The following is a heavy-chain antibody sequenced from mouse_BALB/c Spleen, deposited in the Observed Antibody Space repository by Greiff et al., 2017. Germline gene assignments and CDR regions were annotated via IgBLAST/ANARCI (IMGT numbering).Heavy chain of an antibody. Sequence: EVQLVESGGGLVQPGGSRKLSCAASGFTFSSFGMHWVRQAPEKGLEWVAYISSGSSTIYYADTVKGRFTISRDNPKNTLFLQMTSLRSEDTAMYYCARSSHDGYSFAYWGQGTLVTVSA. CDR1: GFTFSSFG. V-gene: IGHV5-17*02. D-gene: IGHD2-3*01. CDR3: ARSSHDGYSFAY. J-gene: IGHJ3*01. CDR2: ISSGSSTI.